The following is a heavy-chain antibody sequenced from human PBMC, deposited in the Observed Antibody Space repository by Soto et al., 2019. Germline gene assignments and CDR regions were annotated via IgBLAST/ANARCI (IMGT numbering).Heavy chain of an antibody. V-gene: IGHV5-51*01. CDR3: ARPGSSSWGWFDP. CDR1: GYSFTSYW. J-gene: IGHJ5*02. CDR2: IYPGDSDT. Sequence: PGESLKISCKGSGYSFTSYWIGWVRQMPGKGLEWMGIIYPGDSDTRYSPSFQGQVTISADKSISTAYLQWSSLKAADTAVYYCARPGSSSWGWFDPWGQGTLVTVSS. D-gene: IGHD6-13*01.